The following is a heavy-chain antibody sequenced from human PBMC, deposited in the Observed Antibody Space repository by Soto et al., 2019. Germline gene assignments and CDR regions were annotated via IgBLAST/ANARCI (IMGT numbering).Heavy chain of an antibody. CDR2: IIPIFGTA. CDR1: GGTFSSYA. J-gene: IGHJ6*02. Sequence: QVQLVQSGAEVKKPGSSVKVSCKASGGTFSSYAISWVRQAPGQGLEWMGGIIPIFGTANYAQKFQGRVTITADKSTSTDYMELSSLRSEDTAVYYCARRRSGGSCYYCGMDVWGQGTTVTVSS. D-gene: IGHD2-15*01. V-gene: IGHV1-69*06. CDR3: ARRRSGGSCYYCGMDV.